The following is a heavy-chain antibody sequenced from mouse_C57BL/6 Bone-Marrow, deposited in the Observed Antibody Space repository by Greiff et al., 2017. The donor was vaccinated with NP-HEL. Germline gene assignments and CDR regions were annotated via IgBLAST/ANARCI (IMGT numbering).Heavy chain of an antibody. J-gene: IGHJ2*01. Sequence: QVQLLQSGAELVKPGASVKLSCKASGYTFTGYAIHWVKQRPGQGLEWIGWIYPGGGSIKYNEKFQDKATLTVDKSSSTVYMERSSLTSDDSAVYCCARLLDTSRYYFDYWGQGTTLTVSS. CDR2: IYPGGGSI. V-gene: IGHV1-62-2*01. CDR3: ARLLDTSRYYFDY. CDR1: GYTFTGYA.